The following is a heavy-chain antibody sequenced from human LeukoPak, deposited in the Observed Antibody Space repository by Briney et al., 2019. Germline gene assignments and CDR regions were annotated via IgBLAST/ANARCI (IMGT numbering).Heavy chain of an antibody. V-gene: IGHV4-59*01. CDR2: IYYSGST. CDR1: GGSISSYY. CDR3: ARDHSSGWRLGFDP. Sequence: SETLSLTCTVSGGSISSYYWSWIRQPPGKGLECIGYIYYSGSTNYNPSLKSRVTISVDTSKNQFSLKLNSVTAADTAVYYCARDHSSGWRLGFDPWGQGTLVTVSS. J-gene: IGHJ5*02. D-gene: IGHD6-19*01.